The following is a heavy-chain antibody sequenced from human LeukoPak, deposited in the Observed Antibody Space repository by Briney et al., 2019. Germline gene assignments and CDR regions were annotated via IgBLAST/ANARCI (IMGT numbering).Heavy chain of an antibody. CDR1: GGSISSSSYY. CDR3: ARYQWELPYYYYMDV. V-gene: IGHV4-39*01. Sequence: SETLSLTCTVSGGSISSSSYYWGWIRQPPGKGLEWIGSIYYSGSTYYNPSLKSRVTISVDTSKNQFSLKLSSVTAADTAVYYCARYQWELPYYYYMDVWGKGTPVTVSS. J-gene: IGHJ6*03. CDR2: IYYSGST. D-gene: IGHD1-26*01.